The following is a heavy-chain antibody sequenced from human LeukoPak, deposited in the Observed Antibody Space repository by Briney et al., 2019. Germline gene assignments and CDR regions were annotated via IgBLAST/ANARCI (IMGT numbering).Heavy chain of an antibody. CDR1: GDSVSRSDSY. D-gene: IGHD3-22*01. CDR2: IYYSGRT. V-gene: IGHV4-39*01. Sequence: PSETLSLTCSVSGDSVSRSDSYWDWIRQPPGKGMEWIGTIYYSGRTYYSPSLKSRVTMSVDPSNNQFSLNLRSVTAADTAVYYCARRRYYDGSGYLEWGQGTLLSVSS. J-gene: IGHJ1*01. CDR3: ARRRYYDGSGYLE.